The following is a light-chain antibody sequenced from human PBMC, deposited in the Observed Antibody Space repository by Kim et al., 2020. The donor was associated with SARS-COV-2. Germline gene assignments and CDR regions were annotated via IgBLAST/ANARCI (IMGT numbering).Light chain of an antibody. CDR2: EDN. Sequence: KTVTISCTGSSGNIASNNVQWYQQRPASAPTTVIYEDNERPSGVPDRFSGSIDSSSDSAALTISGRKTEDEADYYCQSYDDSNRWVFGGGTQLTVL. V-gene: IGLV6-57*02. J-gene: IGLJ3*02. CDR1: SGNIASNN. CDR3: QSYDDSNRWV.